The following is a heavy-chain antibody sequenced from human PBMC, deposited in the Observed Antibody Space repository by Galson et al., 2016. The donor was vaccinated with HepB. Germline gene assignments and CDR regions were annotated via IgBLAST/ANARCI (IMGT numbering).Heavy chain of an antibody. J-gene: IGHJ6*02. D-gene: IGHD2-2*02. CDR1: GYTFTDYG. CDR3: ARYCYRTGSYISKGDV. Sequence: SVKVSCKASGYTFTDYGISWVRQAPGQGLEWMGWISPYNGNTNYAQKVQGRVTMTTDTSTSTAYMELRSLRSDDTAMYYCARYCYRTGSYISKGDVWGQGTTITVSS. V-gene: IGHV1-18*01. CDR2: ISPYNGNT.